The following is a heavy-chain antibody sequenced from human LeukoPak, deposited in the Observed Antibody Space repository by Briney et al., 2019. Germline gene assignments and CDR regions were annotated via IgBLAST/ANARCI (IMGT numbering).Heavy chain of an antibody. CDR3: ATGGYYYYGMDV. CDR1: GGTFSSYA. Sequence: SVKVSCKASGGTFSSYAISWVRQAPGQGLEWMGRIIPILGIANYAQKFQGRVTITADKSTSTAYMELSSLRSEDTAVYYCATGGYYYYGMDVWGQGTTVTVSS. J-gene: IGHJ6*02. CDR2: IIPILGIA. V-gene: IGHV1-69*04.